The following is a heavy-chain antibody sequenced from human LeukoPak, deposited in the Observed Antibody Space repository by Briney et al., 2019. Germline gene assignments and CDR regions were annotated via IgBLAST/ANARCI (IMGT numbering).Heavy chain of an antibody. CDR1: GFTFSAYS. V-gene: IGHV3-23*01. CDR3: AKDGEAARPPRYFDY. D-gene: IGHD6-6*01. Sequence: GGSLRLSCATSGFTFSAYSMIWVRQTPGKGLEWVSAISGSGGSTYYADSVKGRFTISRDNSKNTLYLQMNSLRAEDTAVYYCAKDGEAARPPRYFDYWGQGTLVTVSS. CDR2: ISGSGGST. J-gene: IGHJ4*02.